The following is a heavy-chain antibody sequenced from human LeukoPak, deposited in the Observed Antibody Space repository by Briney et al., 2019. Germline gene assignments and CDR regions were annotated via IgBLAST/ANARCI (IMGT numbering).Heavy chain of an antibody. V-gene: IGHV1-2*02. CDR1: GYTFTVYY. Sequence: ASVKVSFTASGYTFTVYYMHWVRQAPGQGREWMGWINPNSGGTNYAQKFQGRVTMTRDTAISTAYMELSRLRSDDTAVYYCASGPVWFGELLRDYWGQGTLVTVSS. J-gene: IGHJ4*02. CDR2: INPNSGGT. D-gene: IGHD3-10*01. CDR3: ASGPVWFGELLRDY.